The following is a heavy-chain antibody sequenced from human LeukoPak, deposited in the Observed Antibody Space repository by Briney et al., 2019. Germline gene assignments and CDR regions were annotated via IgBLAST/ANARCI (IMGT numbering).Heavy chain of an antibody. CDR1: GGSMTSYY. CDR2: IYYSGSP. J-gene: IGHJ4*02. Sequence: SETLSLTCTVSGGSMTSYYWSWIRQPPGKGLEWIAYIYYSGSPNYNPSLKSRVTISVDTSTNQFSLKLTSVTAADTAVYYCARVNYASGSFDFWGQGTLVTVSS. D-gene: IGHD3-10*01. V-gene: IGHV4-59*01. CDR3: ARVNYASGSFDF.